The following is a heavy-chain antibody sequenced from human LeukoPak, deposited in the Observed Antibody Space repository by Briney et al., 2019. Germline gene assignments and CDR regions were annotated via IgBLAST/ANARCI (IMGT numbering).Heavy chain of an antibody. CDR3: ARQTSRYLDV. J-gene: IGHJ6*04. Sequence: SETLSLTCTFSGGSISISYWTLIRQPPGRGLEWIGYIYTSGTTNYNPSLKSRVTISLDTPKNQFSRKLSSMTAADTAVYFCARQTSRYLDVWGKGTTVTVSS. D-gene: IGHD2-15*01. V-gene: IGHV4-4*09. CDR1: GGSISISY. CDR2: IYTSGTT.